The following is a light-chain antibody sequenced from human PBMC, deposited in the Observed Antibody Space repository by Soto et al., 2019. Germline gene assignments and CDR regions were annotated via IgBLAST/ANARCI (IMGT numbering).Light chain of an antibody. CDR3: QQYGSSPLT. Sequence: EMVLTQSPGTLSLSVGERVTLSCRASQSVSSYLAWYQQTPGQAPRLLIYDTSNRATGTPDRFSGSGSGTDFTLTISRLEPEDSTVYYCQQYGSSPLTFGGAATVEIK. CDR1: QSVSSY. V-gene: IGKV3-20*01. J-gene: IGKJ4*01. CDR2: DTS.